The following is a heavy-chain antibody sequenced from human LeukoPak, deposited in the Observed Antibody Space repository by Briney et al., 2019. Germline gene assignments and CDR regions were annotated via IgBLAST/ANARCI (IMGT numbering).Heavy chain of an antibody. Sequence: GSLRLSCAASGFTFSSYSMNWVRQAPGKGLEWVSSISSSSSYIYYADSVKGRFTISRDNAKNSLYLQMNSLRAEDTAVYYCARAAGYCSSTSCPPDDYWGQGTLVTVPS. V-gene: IGHV3-21*01. J-gene: IGHJ4*02. CDR2: ISSSSSYI. D-gene: IGHD2-2*01. CDR1: GFTFSSYS. CDR3: ARAAGYCSSTSCPPDDY.